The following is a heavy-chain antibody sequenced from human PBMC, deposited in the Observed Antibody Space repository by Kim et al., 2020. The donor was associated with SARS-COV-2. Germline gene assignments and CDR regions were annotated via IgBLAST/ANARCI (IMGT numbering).Heavy chain of an antibody. CDR3: ARDRALYYYGSGSYYALDY. V-gene: IGHV4-61*02. CDR2: IYTSGST. D-gene: IGHD3-10*01. CDR1: GGSISSGSYY. J-gene: IGHJ4*02. Sequence: SETLSLTCTVSGGSISSGSYYWSWIRQPAGKGLEWIGRIYTSGSTNYNPSLKSRVTISVDTSKNQFSLKLSSVTAADTAVYYCARDRALYYYGSGSYYALDYWGQGTLVTVSS.